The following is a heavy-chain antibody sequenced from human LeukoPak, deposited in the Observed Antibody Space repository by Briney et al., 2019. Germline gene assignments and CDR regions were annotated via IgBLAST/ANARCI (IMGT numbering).Heavy chain of an antibody. CDR3: ARSTTNPYFDY. D-gene: IGHD1-1*01. J-gene: IGHJ4*02. CDR1: GFTFSSYA. CDR2: ISGSGGST. Sequence: GGSLRLSCAASGFTFSSYAMSWVRQAPGKGLEWVSAISGSGGSTYYADSVKGRYTISRDNSKNTLYLQMNSLRAEDTAVYYCARSTTNPYFDYWGQGTLVTVSS. V-gene: IGHV3-23*01.